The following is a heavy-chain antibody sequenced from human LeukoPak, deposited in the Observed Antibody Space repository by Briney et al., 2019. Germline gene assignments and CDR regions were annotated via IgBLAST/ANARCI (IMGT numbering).Heavy chain of an antibody. D-gene: IGHD5-18*01. Sequence: SETLSLTCTVSGGSISSYYWSWIRQPAGKGLEWIGRIYTSGSTNYNPSRKSRVTMSVDTSKNQFSLKLSSVTAADTAVYYCARDWETDSYGYVNGAFDIWGQGTMFTVSS. V-gene: IGHV4-4*07. J-gene: IGHJ3*02. CDR1: GGSISSYY. CDR2: IYTSGST. CDR3: ARDWETDSYGYVNGAFDI.